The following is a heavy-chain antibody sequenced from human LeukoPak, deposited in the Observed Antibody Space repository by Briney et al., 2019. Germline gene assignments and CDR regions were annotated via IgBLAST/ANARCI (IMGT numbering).Heavy chain of an antibody. CDR1: GGSFSGYY. D-gene: IGHD3-3*01. V-gene: IGHV4-34*01. J-gene: IGHJ5*02. CDR3: ARTYPYYDFWSGYYTGNWFDP. CDR2: INHSGNT. Sequence: SETLSLTCAVYGGSFSGYYWSWIRQPPGKGLEWIGEINHSGNTNYNPSLKSRVTISVDTSKNQFSLKLSSVTAADTAVYYCARTYPYYDFWSGYYTGNWFDPWGQGTLVTVSS.